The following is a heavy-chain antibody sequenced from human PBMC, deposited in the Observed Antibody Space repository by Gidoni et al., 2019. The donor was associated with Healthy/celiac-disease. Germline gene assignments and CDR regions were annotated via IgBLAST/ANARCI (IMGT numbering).Heavy chain of an antibody. CDR2: ISSNGGST. V-gene: IGHV3-64D*06. J-gene: IGHJ4*02. CDR1: GFTFSSYA. Sequence: EVQLVESGGGLVQPGGSLRLSWSASGFTFSSYAMHWVRQAPGKGLEYVSAISSNGGSTYYADSVKGRFTISRDNSKNTLYLQMSSLRAEDTAVYYCVKGNVGAMTDYWGQGTLVTVSS. CDR3: VKGNVGAMTDY.